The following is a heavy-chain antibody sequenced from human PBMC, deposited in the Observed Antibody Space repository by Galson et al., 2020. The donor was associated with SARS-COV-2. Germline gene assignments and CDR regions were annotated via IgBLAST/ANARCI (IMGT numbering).Heavy chain of an antibody. D-gene: IGHD6-19*01. V-gene: IGHV2-70*04. CDR2: IDWDDEK. CDR1: ELSPGHSGLR. CDR3: AKLSSGWYKDAFDI. Sequence: SGPTLVKPTETLTLTCGFSELSPGHSGLRVSWLRQSPGKALEWLARIDWDDEKFYSTSLRPRLSISKDTSKNQVALTMTNMDPVDTATYYCAKLSSGWYKDAFDIGGQGTVVTVSS. J-gene: IGHJ3*02.